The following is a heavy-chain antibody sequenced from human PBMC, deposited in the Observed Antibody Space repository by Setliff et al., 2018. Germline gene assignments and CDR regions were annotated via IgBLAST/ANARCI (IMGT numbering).Heavy chain of an antibody. D-gene: IGHD2-15*01. CDR2: IYPGDPDT. Sequence: PGESLKISCRGSGYTFSDYWIGWVRQMPGKGLEWMGIIYPGDPDTRYSPSFQGQVTFSADKSVSTAYLQWSSLKASGTATYYCARVVGADGIGIDYWGQGTVVTVSS. CDR3: ARVVGADGIGIDY. J-gene: IGHJ4*02. V-gene: IGHV5-51*01. CDR1: GYTFSDYW.